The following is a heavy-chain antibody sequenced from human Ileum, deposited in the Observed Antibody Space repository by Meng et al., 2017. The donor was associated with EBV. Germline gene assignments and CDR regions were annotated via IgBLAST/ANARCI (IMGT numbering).Heavy chain of an antibody. CDR1: GFSLSTSGVG. CDR3: ALRPRQLLRGWFDS. Sequence: QIPLKESGPTLVKPTQTLTLTCTFSGFSLSTSGVGVGWIRQPPGKALEWLAMIYGQGDKHYSPSLTSRLTITKDTSKNQVVLTMTNMDSVDTATYYCALRPRQLLRGWFDSWGQGALVTVSS. D-gene: IGHD6-13*01. CDR2: IYGQGDK. J-gene: IGHJ5*01. V-gene: IGHV2-5*01.